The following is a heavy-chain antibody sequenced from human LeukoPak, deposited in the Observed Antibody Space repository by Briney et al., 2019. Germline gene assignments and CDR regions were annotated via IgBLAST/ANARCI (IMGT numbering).Heavy chain of an antibody. CDR2: ISARGTT. CDR1: GFTLITSA. CDR3: AKRPHFIVATQ. V-gene: IGHV3-23*01. D-gene: IGHD2-15*01. Sequence: PGGSPRLSCAASGFTLITSAMSWVRRAPGKGLEWVSSISARGTTYYADSVKGRFTISRDSSRNTLYLQMSSLTAEDTAVYYCAKRPHFIVATQWGQGTLVSVS. J-gene: IGHJ4*02.